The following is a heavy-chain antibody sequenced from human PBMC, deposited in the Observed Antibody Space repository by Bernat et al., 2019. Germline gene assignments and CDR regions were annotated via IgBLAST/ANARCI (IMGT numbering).Heavy chain of an antibody. D-gene: IGHD6-19*01. J-gene: IGHJ5*02. V-gene: IGHV3-30*18. CDR3: AKDAVAGTKVGDLYNWFDP. CDR1: GFTFSNYG. Sequence: QVHLVESGGGVVQPGRSLTLSCAASGFTFSNYGIYWVRQAPGKGLEWVAVISIDGSNKFYADSVKGRFVISRDNSKNTVYLQMNSLRAEDMAVYYCAKDAVAGTKVGDLYNWFDPWGQGTLVTVSS. CDR2: ISIDGSNK.